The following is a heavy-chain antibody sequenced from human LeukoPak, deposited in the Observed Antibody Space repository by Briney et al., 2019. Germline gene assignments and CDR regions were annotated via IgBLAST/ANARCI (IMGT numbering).Heavy chain of an antibody. CDR2: ISGSGGST. Sequence: GGSLRLSCAASGFTFSSYAMSWVRQAPGKGLEWVSAISGSGGSTYYADSVRGRFTTSRDNSKNTLYLQMNSLRAEDTAVYYCAKGYSGYSYGYDYWGQGTLVTVSS. D-gene: IGHD5-18*01. CDR3: AKGYSGYSYGYDY. CDR1: GFTFSSYA. V-gene: IGHV3-23*01. J-gene: IGHJ4*02.